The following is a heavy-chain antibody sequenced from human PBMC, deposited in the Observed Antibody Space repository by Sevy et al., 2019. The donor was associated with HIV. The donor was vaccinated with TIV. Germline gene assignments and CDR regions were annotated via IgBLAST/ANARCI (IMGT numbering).Heavy chain of an antibody. Sequence: ASVKVSCKASGYTFNRYGISWVRQAPGQGLEWMGWISAYNGNTNYAQKLEGRVTMTTDTSTSTAYMELRSRRSDDTAVYYCARDSSTARSYYYYDGMDVWGQGTTVTVSS. J-gene: IGHJ6*02. CDR2: ISAYNGNT. CDR3: ARDSSTARSYYYYDGMDV. V-gene: IGHV1-18*01. CDR1: GYTFNRYG. D-gene: IGHD2-2*01.